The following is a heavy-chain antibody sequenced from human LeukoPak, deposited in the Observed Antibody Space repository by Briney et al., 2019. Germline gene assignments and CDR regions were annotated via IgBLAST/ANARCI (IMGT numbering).Heavy chain of an antibody. CDR2: IDPSDSYT. J-gene: IGHJ5*02. D-gene: IGHD2-15*01. CDR1: GYSFTSYW. Sequence: GASLLISCKGSGYSFTSYWISWVRQMPGKGLEWMGRIDPSDSYTNYSPSFQGHVTISADKSISTAYLQWSSLKASDTAMYYCATHPAYCSGGSCYGNWFDPWGQGTLVTVSS. CDR3: ATHPAYCSGGSCYGNWFDP. V-gene: IGHV5-10-1*01.